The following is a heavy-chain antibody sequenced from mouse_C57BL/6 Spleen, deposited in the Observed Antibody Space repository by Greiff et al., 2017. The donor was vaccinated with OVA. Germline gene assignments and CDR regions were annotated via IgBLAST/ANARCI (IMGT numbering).Heavy chain of an antibody. Sequence: EVQLQQSGPELVKPGASVKMSCKASGYTFTDYNMHWVKQSHGKSLEWIGYINPNNGGTSYNQKFKGKATLTVNKSSSTAYMELRSLTSEDSAVYYCTRSNWDDYAMDYWGQGTSVTVSS. CDR1: GYTFTDYN. D-gene: IGHD4-1*01. J-gene: IGHJ4*01. CDR2: INPNNGGT. V-gene: IGHV1-22*01. CDR3: TRSNWDDYAMDY.